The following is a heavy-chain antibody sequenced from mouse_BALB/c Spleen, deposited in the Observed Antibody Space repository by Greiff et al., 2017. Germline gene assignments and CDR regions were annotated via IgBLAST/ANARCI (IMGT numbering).Heavy chain of an antibody. D-gene: IGHD4-1*01. Sequence: EVKVVESGGDLVKPGGSLKLSCAASGFTFSSYGMSWVRQTPDKRLEWVATISSGGSYTYYPDSVKGRFTISRDNAKNTLYLQMSSLKSEDTAMYYCARWATGTWFADWGQGTLVTVSA. CDR3: ARWATGTWFAD. J-gene: IGHJ3*01. CDR1: GFTFSSYG. CDR2: ISSGGSYT. V-gene: IGHV5-6*01.